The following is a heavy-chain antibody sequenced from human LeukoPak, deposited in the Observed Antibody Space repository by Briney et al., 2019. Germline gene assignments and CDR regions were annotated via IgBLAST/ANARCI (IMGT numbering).Heavy chain of an antibody. Sequence: GGSLRLSCAVSGFTSTTAWMTWVRQAPGKGLEWVADIRQDGSDKYYVDSVKGRFIISRDNAKKSVSLHMNNLRVEDTAVYYCVVYKYILSWSAFDFWGRGTMVTVSS. J-gene: IGHJ3*01. CDR2: IRQDGSDK. CDR1: GFTSTTAW. CDR3: VVYKYILSWSAFDF. D-gene: IGHD6-13*01. V-gene: IGHV3-7*01.